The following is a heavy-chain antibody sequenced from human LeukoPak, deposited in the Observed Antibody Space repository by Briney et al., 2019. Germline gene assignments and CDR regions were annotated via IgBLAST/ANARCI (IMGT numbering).Heavy chain of an antibody. CDR1: GFTFDDYT. CDR3: AKDRDIAVAGYFGY. CDR2: ISWNSGTI. Sequence: GRSLRLSCAASGFTFDDYTMHWVRQAPGKGLEWVSGISWNSGTIGYADSVKGRFTISRDNAKNSLYLQMNSLRVEDTALYYCAKDRDIAVAGYFGYWGQGTLVTVSS. V-gene: IGHV3-9*01. J-gene: IGHJ4*02. D-gene: IGHD6-19*01.